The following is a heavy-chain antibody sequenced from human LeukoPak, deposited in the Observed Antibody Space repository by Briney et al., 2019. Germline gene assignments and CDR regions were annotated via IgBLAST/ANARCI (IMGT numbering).Heavy chain of an antibody. CDR1: GGTFSSYA. CDR3: ARESGGGYDKNFDY. CDR2: IIPIFGTA. J-gene: IGHJ4*02. V-gene: IGHV1-69*13. Sequence: SVKVSCKASGGTFSSYAISWVRQAPGQGLEWMGGIIPIFGTANYAQKFQGRVTITADESTSTAYMELRSLRSDDTAVYYCARESGGGYDKNFDYWGQGTLVTVSS. D-gene: IGHD5-12*01.